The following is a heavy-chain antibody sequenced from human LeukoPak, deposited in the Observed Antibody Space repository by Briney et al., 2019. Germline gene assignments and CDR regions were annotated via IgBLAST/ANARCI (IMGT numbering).Heavy chain of an antibody. D-gene: IGHD3-22*01. CDR2: INPNSGGT. V-gene: IGHV1-2*02. J-gene: IGHJ4*02. CDR3: ARVPHTTAYYDSSGYYHFDY. Sequence: ASVKVSCKASGYTFTGYYMHWVRQAPGQGLEWMGWINPNSGGTNYAQKFQGRVTMTRDTSISTAYMELSRLRSDDTAVYYCARVPHTTAYYDSSGYYHFDYWGKGTLVTVSS. CDR1: GYTFTGYY.